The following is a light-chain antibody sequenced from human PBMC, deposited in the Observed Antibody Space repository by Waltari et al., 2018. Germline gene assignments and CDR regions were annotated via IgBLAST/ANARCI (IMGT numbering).Light chain of an antibody. J-gene: IGLJ3*02. CDR3: NSRDSSGNLVV. Sequence: SSELTQDPAVSVALGQTVRITCQGDSLRNYYATWYQQKPGQVPILVIYDKNNRPSGIPDRFSGSTSGNTASLTITGAQAEDEADYYCNSRDSSGNLVVFGGGTKLTVL. CDR2: DKN. CDR1: SLRNYY. V-gene: IGLV3-19*01.